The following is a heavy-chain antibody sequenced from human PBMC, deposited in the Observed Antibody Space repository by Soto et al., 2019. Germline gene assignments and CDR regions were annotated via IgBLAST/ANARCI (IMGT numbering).Heavy chain of an antibody. V-gene: IGHV4-39*02. CDR2: IHYSGST. CDR1: GGSISRNIYY. D-gene: IGHD6-19*01. Sequence: PSETLSLTRTVSGGSISRNIYYWGWIRQPPGKGLVWIGNIHYSGSTYYDSSLQSRVTISIDTSKNQFSLKLSSVTATDTAVYYCAKDKLYTTGWYGGDVGPFDYWGQGTLVTVSS. CDR3: AKDKLYTTGWYGGDVGPFDY. J-gene: IGHJ4*02.